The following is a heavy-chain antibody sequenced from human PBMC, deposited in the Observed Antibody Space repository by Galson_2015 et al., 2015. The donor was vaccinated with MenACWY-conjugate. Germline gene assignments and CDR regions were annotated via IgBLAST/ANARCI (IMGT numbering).Heavy chain of an antibody. CDR3: ARGGCSSTSCYSTSQYYYYYYGMDV. D-gene: IGHD2-2*01. CDR2: IYHSGST. Sequence: WLRQHQGKGLEWLVEIYHSGSTNYHPSLESRVTISVDKSKNQFSLKLSSVTAADTAVYYCARGGCSSTSCYSTSQYYYYYYGMDVWGQGTTVTVSS. J-gene: IGHJ6*02. V-gene: IGHV4-4*02.